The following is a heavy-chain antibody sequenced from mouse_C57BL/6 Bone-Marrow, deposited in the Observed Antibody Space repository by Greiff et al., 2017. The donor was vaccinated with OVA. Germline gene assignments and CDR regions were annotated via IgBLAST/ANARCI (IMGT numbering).Heavy chain of an antibody. CDR1: GFNIKDYY. J-gene: IGHJ1*03. Sequence: VQLQQSGAELVRPGASVKLSCTASGFNIKDYYMHWVKQRPEQGLEWIGRIDPEDGDTEYAPKFQGQATMTADTSSNTAYLQLSSLTSEDTAVYYCTTPYYYGSSHWYFDVWGTGTTVTVSS. D-gene: IGHD1-1*01. CDR3: TTPYYYGSSHWYFDV. CDR2: IDPEDGDT. V-gene: IGHV14-1*01.